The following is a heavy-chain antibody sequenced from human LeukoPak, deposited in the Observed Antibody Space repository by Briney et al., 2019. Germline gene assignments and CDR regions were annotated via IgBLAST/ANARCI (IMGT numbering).Heavy chain of an antibody. D-gene: IGHD6-13*01. Sequence: ASVKVSCKASGYTFTNFDINWVQQAPGQGLEWMGWMNPVSGNAGSAQKFQGRITLTRDTSINTAYMELSSLRSDDTAFYYCARAPMGAAALYWGQGTLVTVSS. CDR2: MNPVSGNA. J-gene: IGHJ4*02. V-gene: IGHV1-8*01. CDR3: ARAPMGAAALY. CDR1: GYTFTNFD.